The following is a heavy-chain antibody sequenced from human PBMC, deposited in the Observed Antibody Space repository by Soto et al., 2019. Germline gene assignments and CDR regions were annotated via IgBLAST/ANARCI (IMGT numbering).Heavy chain of an antibody. CDR1: GFTFSNAW. D-gene: IGHD1-20*01. Sequence: GGSLRLSCAASGFTFSNAWMSWVRQAPGKGLEWVGRIKSKTDGGTTDYAAPVKGRFTISRDDSKNTLYLQMNSLKTEDTAVYYCTTDRYNWNDAEDFDIWGQGTMVTVSS. J-gene: IGHJ3*02. CDR3: TTDRYNWNDAEDFDI. V-gene: IGHV3-15*01. CDR2: IKSKTDGGTT.